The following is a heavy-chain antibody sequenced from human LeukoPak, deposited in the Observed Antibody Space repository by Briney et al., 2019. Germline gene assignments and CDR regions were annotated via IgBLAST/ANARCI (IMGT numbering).Heavy chain of an antibody. CDR2: MYHSGST. V-gene: IGHV4-38-2*01. J-gene: IGHJ5*02. Sequence: SETLSLTCAVSGYSISSGFYWGWIRQPPAKGLEWIGSMYHSGSTYYNPSLQNRVTISVDTSTNQFSLKLSSVTAADTALYYCARAGYSGLDWFDPWGQGTLVTVSS. D-gene: IGHD6-19*01. CDR1: GYSISSGFY. CDR3: ARAGYSGLDWFDP.